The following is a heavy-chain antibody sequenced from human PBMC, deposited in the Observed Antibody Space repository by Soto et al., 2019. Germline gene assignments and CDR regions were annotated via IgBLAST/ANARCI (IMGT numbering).Heavy chain of an antibody. V-gene: IGHV4-39*01. Sequence: PSETLSLTCTVSGGSISSSSYYWCWIRQPPGKGLEWIGSIYYSGSTYYNPSLKSRVTISVDTSKNQFSLKLSSVTAADTAVYYCARHRDDSGSYFDYWGQGTLVTVSS. J-gene: IGHJ4*02. D-gene: IGHD1-26*01. CDR1: GGSISSSSYY. CDR3: ARHRDDSGSYFDY. CDR2: IYYSGST.